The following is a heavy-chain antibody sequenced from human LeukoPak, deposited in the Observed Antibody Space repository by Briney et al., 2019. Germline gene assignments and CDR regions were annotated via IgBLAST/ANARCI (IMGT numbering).Heavy chain of an antibody. V-gene: IGHV4-4*02. J-gene: IGHJ4*02. CDR2: IYHTGST. CDR3: ARVHPDSGYDLYYFDY. Sequence: SETLSLTCAVSGGSISSKNWWIWVRQPPEKGLEWIGEIYHTGSTNYNPSLKSRVTMSVDKSKNQFSLKLSSVTAADTAVYYCARVHPDSGYDLYYFDYWGRGTLVTVSS. CDR1: GGSISSKNW. D-gene: IGHD5-12*01.